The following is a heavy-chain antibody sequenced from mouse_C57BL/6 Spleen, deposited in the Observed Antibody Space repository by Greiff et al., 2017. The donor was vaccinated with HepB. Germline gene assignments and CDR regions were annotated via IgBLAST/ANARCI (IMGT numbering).Heavy chain of an antibody. D-gene: IGHD2-3*01. J-gene: IGHJ4*01. CDR2: INPNNGGT. V-gene: IGHV1-26*01. Sequence: EVQLQQSGPELVKPGASVKISCKASGYTFTDYYMNWVKQSHGKSLEWIGDINPNNGGTSYNQKFKGKDTLTVDKSSSTAYMELRSLKSEDSAVYYCARGRGWFSWAMDYWGQGTSVTVSS. CDR3: ARGRGWFSWAMDY. CDR1: GYTFTDYY.